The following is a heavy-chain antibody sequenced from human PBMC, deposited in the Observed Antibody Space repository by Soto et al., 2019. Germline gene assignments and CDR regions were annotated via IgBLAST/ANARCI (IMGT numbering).Heavy chain of an antibody. J-gene: IGHJ6*02. V-gene: IGHV3-7*03. Sequence: PGGSLRLSCAASGFTISPFPMNWVRQVTGKGLEWVFNIKEKGSEKNYVDSLKGRCTISRDNGENSLYLQMNSLRGEDKATYYCVRGLGLGVWGRGTTVTVSS. CDR1: GFTISPFP. CDR2: IKEKGSEK. CDR3: VRGLGLGV.